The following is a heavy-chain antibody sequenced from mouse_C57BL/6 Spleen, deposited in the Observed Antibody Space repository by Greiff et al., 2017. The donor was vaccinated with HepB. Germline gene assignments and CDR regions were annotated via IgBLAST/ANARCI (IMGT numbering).Heavy chain of an antibody. CDR3: ARATVVREAMDY. V-gene: IGHV1-7*01. D-gene: IGHD1-1*01. Sequence: VHLVESGAELAKPGASVKLSCKASGYTLTSYWMHWVKQRPGQGLEWIGYINPSSGYTKYNQKFKDKATLTADKSSSTAYMQLSSLTYEDSAVYYCARATVVREAMDYWGQGTSVTVSS. CDR1: GYTLTSYW. CDR2: INPSSGYT. J-gene: IGHJ4*01.